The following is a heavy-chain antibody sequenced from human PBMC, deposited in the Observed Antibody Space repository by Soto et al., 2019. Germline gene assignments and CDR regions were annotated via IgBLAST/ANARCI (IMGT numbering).Heavy chain of an antibody. J-gene: IGHJ4*02. CDR2: ISSSSDNT. CDR3: ARLPKASLVTA. V-gene: IGHV3-48*02. D-gene: IGHD2-21*02. CDR1: GFSFSDYS. Sequence: LVESGGGLVYPGGSLRLSCVASGFSFSDYSMNWVRQAPGKGLQWVSYISSSSDNTYYADSVKGRFTVSRDNAKNALFLQMNSLRDDDTATYYCARLPKASLVTAWGQGTRVTVSS.